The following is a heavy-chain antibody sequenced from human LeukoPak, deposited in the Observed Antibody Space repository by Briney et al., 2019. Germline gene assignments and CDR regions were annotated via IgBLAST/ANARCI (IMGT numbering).Heavy chain of an antibody. D-gene: IGHD3-10*01. J-gene: IGHJ5*02. Sequence: ASVKVSCKASGYTFTGYYMHWVRQAPGQGLEWMGWINPNSGVTNYAQKFQGRVTMTRDTSISTVYMELSRLRSDDTAVYYCARDWVGYYGSGSGGDWFDPWGQGTLVTVSS. CDR3: ARDWVGYYGSGSGGDWFDP. CDR2: INPNSGVT. CDR1: GYTFTGYY. V-gene: IGHV1-2*02.